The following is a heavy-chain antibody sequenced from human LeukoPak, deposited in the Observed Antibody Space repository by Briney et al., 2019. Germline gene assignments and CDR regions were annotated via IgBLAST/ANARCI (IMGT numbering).Heavy chain of an antibody. Sequence: GGSLRLSCAASGFTFSSYSMNWVRQAPGKGLEWVSSISSSSSYIYYADSVRGRFTISRDNAKNSLYLQMNRLRAEDTAVYYCARSGAYDYVWGSYRYNWFDPWGQGTLVTVSS. CDR1: GFTFSSYS. V-gene: IGHV3-21*01. CDR3: ARSGAYDYVWGSYRYNWFDP. D-gene: IGHD3-16*02. J-gene: IGHJ5*02. CDR2: ISSSSSYI.